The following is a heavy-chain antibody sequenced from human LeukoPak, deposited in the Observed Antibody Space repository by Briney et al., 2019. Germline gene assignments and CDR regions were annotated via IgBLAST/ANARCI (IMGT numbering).Heavy chain of an antibody. D-gene: IGHD6-19*01. Sequence: GGSLSLSCAASGFTLSSYAMHWVRQAPGKGLEWGAVLSYDGSNKYYADSVKGRFTISRDNSKNTLSLQMISLRTEDTAVDYCARDTFRQWLTQGGYFQYWGQGTPVTVSS. CDR2: LSYDGSNK. CDR1: GFTLSSYA. V-gene: IGHV3-30*04. J-gene: IGHJ1*01. CDR3: ARDTFRQWLTQGGYFQY.